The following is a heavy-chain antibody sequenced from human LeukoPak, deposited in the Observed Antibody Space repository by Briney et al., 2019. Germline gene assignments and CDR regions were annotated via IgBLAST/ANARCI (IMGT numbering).Heavy chain of an antibody. J-gene: IGHJ4*02. V-gene: IGHV5-51*01. CDR3: ARQLAYCGGGCRSGTGRLMDY. Sequence: GSSLQISCKGSGYSFTSYWIGCGRRLPGKDLEWMGGIYPGDSDTRYSPSFQGQVTISADKSISTSSLQWSSLNASDTAMYYCARQLAYCGGGCRSGTGRLMDYWGQGALVTVSS. CDR2: IYPGDSDT. D-gene: IGHD2-21*02. CDR1: GYSFTSYW.